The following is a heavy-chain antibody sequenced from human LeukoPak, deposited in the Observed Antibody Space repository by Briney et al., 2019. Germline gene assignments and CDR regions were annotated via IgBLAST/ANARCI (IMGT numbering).Heavy chain of an antibody. J-gene: IGHJ4*02. CDR3: AKRYTSDWYLFDY. D-gene: IGHD6-19*01. CDR1: GFTFSSYS. CDR2: SGTGGTT. Sequence: GGSLRLSCAASGFTFSSYSMSWVRQAPGKGLEWVSASGTGGTTYYADSVKGRFTVSRDNSKNTLYLQMNSLRAEGTAVYSCAKRYTSDWYLFDYWGQGTLVTVSS. V-gene: IGHV3-23*01.